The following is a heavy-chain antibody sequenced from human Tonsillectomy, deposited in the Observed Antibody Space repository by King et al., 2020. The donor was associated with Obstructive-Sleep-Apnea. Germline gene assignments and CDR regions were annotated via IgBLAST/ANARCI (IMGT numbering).Heavy chain of an antibody. CDR2: ITTYNGNT. V-gene: IGHV1-18*04. CDR3: ARYPIRFLEWLPLDY. J-gene: IGHJ4*02. CDR1: GYTFTTYG. D-gene: IGHD3-3*01. Sequence: QLVQSGAEVKKPGASVKVSCKASGYTFTTYGISWVRQAPGQGLEWMGWITTYNGNTNYAQKRQGRVTMTTDTSTRTAYMELRSLRSDDTAVYYCARYPIRFLEWLPLDYWGQGTLVTVSS.